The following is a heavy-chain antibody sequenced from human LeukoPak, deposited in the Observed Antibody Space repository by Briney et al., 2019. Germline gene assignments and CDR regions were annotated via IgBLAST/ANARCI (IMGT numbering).Heavy chain of an antibody. CDR3: ASSIFEAYYYYGMDV. D-gene: IGHD3-3*01. V-gene: IGHV1-69*01. Sequence: SVKVSCKASGGTFSSYAISWVRQAPGQGLEWMGGIIPIFGTANYAQKFQGRVTITADESTSTAYMELSSLRSEDTAVYYCASSIFEAYYYYGMDVWGQGTTVTVSS. CDR1: GGTFSSYA. CDR2: IIPIFGTA. J-gene: IGHJ6*02.